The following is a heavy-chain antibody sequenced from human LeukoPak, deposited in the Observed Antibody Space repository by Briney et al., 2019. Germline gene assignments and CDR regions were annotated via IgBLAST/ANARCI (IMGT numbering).Heavy chain of an antibody. D-gene: IGHD3-10*01. CDR2: MNPSSGNT. J-gene: IGHJ4*02. CDR1: GYTFTSYD. Sequence: ASVKVSCKASGYTFTSYDINWVRQATGQGLEWMGWMNPSSGNTGYAQKFQGRVTITRNTSISTAYMELSSLRSEDTAVYYCARERFGSIGLWYWGQGTLVTVSS. CDR3: ARERFGSIGLWY. V-gene: IGHV1-8*03.